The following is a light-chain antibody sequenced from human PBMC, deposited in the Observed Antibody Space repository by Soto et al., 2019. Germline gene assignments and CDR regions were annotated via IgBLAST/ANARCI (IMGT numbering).Light chain of an antibody. CDR3: MQALQSLT. CDR2: LGS. Sequence: EIVITQSPLTLPVTPGEPASMSCSSSQSLLYNNTFNYLDWYLQKPGQSPLLLIYLGSNRASGVPDRFSGSGSGTDFSLKISRVEAEDVGTYYCMQALQSLTFGQGTRLEIK. V-gene: IGKV2-28*01. CDR1: QSLLYNNTFNY. J-gene: IGKJ5*01.